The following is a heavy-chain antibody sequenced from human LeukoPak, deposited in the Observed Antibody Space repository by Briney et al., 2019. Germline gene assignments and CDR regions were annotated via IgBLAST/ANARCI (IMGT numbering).Heavy chain of an antibody. CDR2: ISRGSDHI. Sequence: RAGGSLRLSCAASGFTFSSYAMNWVRQAPGKGLEWVSSISRGSDHIFYADSMKGRFTISRDNAKNSLYLQMNSLGAEDTAVYYCAKGSNGMDVWGQGTTVTVSS. CDR3: AKGSNGMDV. V-gene: IGHV3-21*01. J-gene: IGHJ6*02. CDR1: GFTFSSYA.